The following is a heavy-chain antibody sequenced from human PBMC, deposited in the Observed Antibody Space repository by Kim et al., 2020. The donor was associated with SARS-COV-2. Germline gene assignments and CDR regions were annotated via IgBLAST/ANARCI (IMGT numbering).Heavy chain of an antibody. CDR3: ARYTVAGTPWGYYYYGMDV. D-gene: IGHD6-19*01. CDR2: MNPNSGNT. Sequence: ASVKVSCKASGYTFTSYDINWVRQATGQGLEWMGWMNPNSGNTGYAQKFQGRVTMTRNTSISTAYMELSSLRSEDTAVYYCARYTVAGTPWGYYYYGMDVWGQGTTVTVSS. J-gene: IGHJ6*02. V-gene: IGHV1-8*01. CDR1: GYTFTSYD.